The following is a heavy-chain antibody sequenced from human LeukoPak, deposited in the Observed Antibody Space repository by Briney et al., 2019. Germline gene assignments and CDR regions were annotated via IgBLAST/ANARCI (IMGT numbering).Heavy chain of an antibody. D-gene: IGHD6-13*01. CDR1: GFTFSDYY. CDR2: ISSGGSTI. V-gene: IGHV3-11*01. CDR3: ANLAHSSSKTRESFDY. Sequence: GGSLRLSCAASGFTFSDYYMSWIRQAPGKGLEWVSYISSGGSTIYYADSVKGRFTISRDNAKNSLYLQMNSLRAEDTAVYYCANLAHSSSKTRESFDYWGQGTLVTVSS. J-gene: IGHJ4*02.